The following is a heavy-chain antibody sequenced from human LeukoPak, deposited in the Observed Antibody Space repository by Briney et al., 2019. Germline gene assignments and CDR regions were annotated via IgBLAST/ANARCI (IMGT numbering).Heavy chain of an antibody. J-gene: IGHJ4*02. Sequence: GGFLRLSCVASGFTFNDYAMHWVRQAPGKGLEWVSGISWNSGTIGYADSVKGRFTISRDNAKNSLYLQMNSLRAEDMAFYYCAKDYYYDSSGYTYFDYWGQGALVTVSS. CDR3: AKDYYYDSSGYTYFDY. D-gene: IGHD3-22*01. CDR2: ISWNSGTI. CDR1: GFTFNDYA. V-gene: IGHV3-9*03.